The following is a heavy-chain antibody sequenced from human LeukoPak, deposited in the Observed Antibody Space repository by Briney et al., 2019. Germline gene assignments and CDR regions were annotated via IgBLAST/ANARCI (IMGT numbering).Heavy chain of an antibody. Sequence: GGSLRLSCAASGFTFSSYGMHWVRQAPGKGLEWVAFIRYDGSNKYYADSVKGRFTISRDNSKNTLYLQMNSLRAEGTAVYYCAKDGSSSLYWRFYWGEGTLVTVSS. CDR2: IRYDGSNK. CDR3: AKDGSSSLYWRFY. CDR1: GFTFSSYG. D-gene: IGHD6-13*01. J-gene: IGHJ4*02. V-gene: IGHV3-30*02.